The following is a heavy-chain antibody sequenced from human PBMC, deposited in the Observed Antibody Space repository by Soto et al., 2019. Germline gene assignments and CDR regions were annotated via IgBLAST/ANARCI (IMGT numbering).Heavy chain of an antibody. J-gene: IGHJ4*02. CDR2: VSPENRNA. D-gene: IGHD4-17*01. V-gene: IGHV1-8*02. CDR1: GYTFTTYA. Sequence: VASVKVSCKASGYTFTTYAMHWVRQAPGQRLEYMGWVSPENRNAGYAPQFRGRVSMTADTSINTVYLELTPLTYEDTAVYYCEVTTGYWGQGNMVTV. CDR3: EVTTGY.